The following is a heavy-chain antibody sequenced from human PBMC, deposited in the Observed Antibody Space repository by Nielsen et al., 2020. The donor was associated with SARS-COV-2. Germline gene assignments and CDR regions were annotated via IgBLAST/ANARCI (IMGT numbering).Heavy chain of an antibody. V-gene: IGHV3-7*01. CDR2: IEEDGSEK. CDR1: GFSFSDHW. CDR3: ARVSSMWLTYMDV. J-gene: IGHJ6*02. Sequence: GGSLRLSCAASGFSFSDHWMTWVRQAPGKGLEWVANIEEDGSEKFYLDSVKGRFTISRDNAKNSLYLQMNSLRAEDTAVYYCARVSSMWLTYMDVWGQGTTVTVSS. D-gene: IGHD6-19*01.